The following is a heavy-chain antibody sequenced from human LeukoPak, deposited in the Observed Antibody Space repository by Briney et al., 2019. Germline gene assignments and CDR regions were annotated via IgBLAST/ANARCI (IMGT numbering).Heavy chain of an antibody. V-gene: IGHV3-53*01. Sequence: GGSLRLSCAASGFTVSSNYMSWVRQAPGKGLERVSVIYSGGSTYYADSVKGRFTISRDNSKNTLYLQMNSLRAEDTAVYYCARSSIAAPDNFDYWGQGTLVTVSS. CDR3: ARSSIAAPDNFDY. CDR1: GFTVSSNY. CDR2: IYSGGST. D-gene: IGHD6-13*01. J-gene: IGHJ4*02.